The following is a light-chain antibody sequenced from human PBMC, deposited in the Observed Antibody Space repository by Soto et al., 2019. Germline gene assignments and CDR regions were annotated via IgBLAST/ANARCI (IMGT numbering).Light chain of an antibody. CDR1: QSVNNN. Sequence: ETLMTQSPATLSVSPGERATLSCRASQSVNNNLAWYQQKLGQAPRVLIYGASSRATGIPDRFRGSGSGADFTLTISRLEPEDFAVYYCQQYGTSPYTFGQGTKVDIK. CDR3: QQYGTSPYT. V-gene: IGKV3-20*01. J-gene: IGKJ2*01. CDR2: GAS.